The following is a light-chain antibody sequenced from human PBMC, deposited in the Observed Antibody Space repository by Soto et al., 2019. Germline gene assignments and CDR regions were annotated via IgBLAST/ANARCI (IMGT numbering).Light chain of an antibody. CDR2: DAS. Sequence: EIVLTQSPVTLSLSPGERATLSCRASQSVSTYLAWYQQKPGQAPRLLIYDASNRATGIPARFSGSGSGTDFTLNISSLEPEDFAVYYCQQRSNWPPYTFGQGTKLEIK. CDR3: QQRSNWPPYT. CDR1: QSVSTY. V-gene: IGKV3-11*01. J-gene: IGKJ2*01.